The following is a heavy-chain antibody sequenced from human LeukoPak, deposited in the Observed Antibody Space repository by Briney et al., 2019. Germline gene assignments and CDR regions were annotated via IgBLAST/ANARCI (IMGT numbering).Heavy chain of an antibody. CDR2: INPTGTGT. CDR3: ARDHSVGDIAWWFDP. D-gene: IGHD3-10*01. Sequence: ASVKVSCKASGYTFTSYGISWVRQAPGQGLEWIGLINPTGTGTLYAQKFQGRVTMTRDMSTSTDYMELSSLRSEDTGVYYCARDHSVGDIAWWFDPWGQGTLVPVSS. J-gene: IGHJ5*02. CDR1: GYTFTSYG. V-gene: IGHV1-46*01.